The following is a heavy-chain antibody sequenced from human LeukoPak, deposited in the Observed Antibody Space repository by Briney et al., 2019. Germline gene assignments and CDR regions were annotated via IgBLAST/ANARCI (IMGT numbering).Heavy chain of an antibody. CDR2: VYYSGST. D-gene: IGHD4-11*01. Sequence: PSETLSLTCTVSGGSISSSSYYWGWIRQPPGKGLEWIGSVYYSGSTYYNPSLKSRVTISVDTSKNQFSLKLSSVTAADTAVYYCARQRSKVLDYWGQGTLVTVSS. CDR1: GGSISSSSYY. V-gene: IGHV4-39*01. CDR3: ARQRSKVLDY. J-gene: IGHJ4*02.